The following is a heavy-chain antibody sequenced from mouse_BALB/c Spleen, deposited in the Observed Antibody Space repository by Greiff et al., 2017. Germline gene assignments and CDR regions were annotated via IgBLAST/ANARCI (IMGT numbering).Heavy chain of an antibody. CDR3: ARGHYYGSSYDY. CDR1: GFTFSSYA. J-gene: IGHJ2*01. Sequence: EVMLVESGGGLVKPGGSLKLSCAASGFTFSSYAMSWVRQTPEKRLEWVASISSGGSTYYPDSVKGRFTISRDNARNILYLQMSSLRSEDTAMYYCARGHYYGSSYDYWGQGTTLTVSS. CDR2: ISSGGST. V-gene: IGHV5-6-5*01. D-gene: IGHD1-1*01.